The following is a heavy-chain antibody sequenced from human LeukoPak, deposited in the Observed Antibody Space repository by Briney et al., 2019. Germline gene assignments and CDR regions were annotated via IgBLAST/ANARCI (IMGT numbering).Heavy chain of an antibody. J-gene: IGHJ4*02. D-gene: IGHD6-13*01. Sequence: GGSLRLSCTASGFTFSSYSMNWVRQAPGKGLEWVSSISSSSSYIYYGDSVKGRFTISRDNANNSLYLQMNSLRAEDTAVYYCARHSSSWYENDYWGQGTLVTVSS. CDR3: ARHSSSWYENDY. CDR2: ISSSSSYI. V-gene: IGHV3-21*01. CDR1: GFTFSSYS.